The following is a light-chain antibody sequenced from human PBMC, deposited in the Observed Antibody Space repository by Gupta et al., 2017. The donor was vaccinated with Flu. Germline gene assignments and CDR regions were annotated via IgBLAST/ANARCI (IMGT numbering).Light chain of an antibody. CDR3: QQYHNWPRT. J-gene: IGKJ1*01. CDR2: GAS. V-gene: IGKV3-15*01. Sequence: TLSGSAGERATLPCRARESVSKYLAWFQQKQGQAPRLLIFGASCRGTGVPDRFSGSGSGTEFTLTISGLQSEDFAVYYCQQYHNWPRTFGQGTRVDIK. CDR1: ESVSKY.